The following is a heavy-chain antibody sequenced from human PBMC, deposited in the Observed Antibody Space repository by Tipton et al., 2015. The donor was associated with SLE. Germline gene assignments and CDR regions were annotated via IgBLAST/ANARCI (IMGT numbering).Heavy chain of an antibody. Sequence: RSLRLSCAASGFTFSSYGMHWVRQAPGKGLEWVAFIRYDGSNKYYADSVKGRFTISRDNAKNSLYLQMNSLRAEDTAVYYCASQGGSGEFDAFDIWGQGTMVTVSS. D-gene: IGHD3-10*01. CDR2: IRYDGSNK. CDR3: ASQGGSGEFDAFDI. J-gene: IGHJ3*02. CDR1: GFTFSSYG. V-gene: IGHV3-33*03.